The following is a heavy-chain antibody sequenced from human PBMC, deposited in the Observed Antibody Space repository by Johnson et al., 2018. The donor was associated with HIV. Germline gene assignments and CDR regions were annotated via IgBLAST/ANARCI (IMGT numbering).Heavy chain of an antibody. CDR3: ARDGPLQFLEWLSAGAFDI. V-gene: IGHV3-30-3*01. J-gene: IGHJ3*02. Sequence: VPLVESGGGVVRPGGSLRVSCAASGFTFSTYAMHWVRQAPGKGLEWVAVISYDGSNKYYADSVKGRFTISSDNSKNTLYLQMNSLRAEDTAGYYCARDGPLQFLEWLSAGAFDIWGQGTMVTVSS. CDR2: ISYDGSNK. D-gene: IGHD3-3*01. CDR1: GFTFSTYA.